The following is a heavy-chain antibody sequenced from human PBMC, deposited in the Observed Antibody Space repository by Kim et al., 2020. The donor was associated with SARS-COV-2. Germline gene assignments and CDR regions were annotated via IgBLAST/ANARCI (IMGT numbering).Heavy chain of an antibody. CDR3: ARASDCSGGSCYSYRFRYYYYGMDV. J-gene: IGHJ6*02. CDR1: GGSISSSNW. D-gene: IGHD2-15*01. V-gene: IGHV4-4*02. CDR2: IYHSGST. Sequence: SETLSLTCAVSGGSISSSNWWSWVRQPPGKGLEWIGEIYHSGSTNYNPSLKSRVTISVDKSKNQFSLKLSSVTAADTAVYYCARASDCSGGSCYSYRFRYYYYGMDVWGQGTTVTVSS.